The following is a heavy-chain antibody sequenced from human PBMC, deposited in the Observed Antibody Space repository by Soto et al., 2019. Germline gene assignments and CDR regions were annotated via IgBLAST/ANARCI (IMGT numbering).Heavy chain of an antibody. J-gene: IGHJ5*02. Sequence: SETLSLTCTVSGGSISSYYWSWIRQPPGKGLERIGHIYYSGSTNNNPSLKSRVTMSVDTSKNQFSLKLSSVSAADTAVYYCATILGYCCETTCLPRFDPWGQGALVP. CDR1: GGSISSYY. D-gene: IGHD2-2*01. V-gene: IGHV4-59*08. CDR2: IYYSGST. CDR3: ATILGYCCETTCLPRFDP.